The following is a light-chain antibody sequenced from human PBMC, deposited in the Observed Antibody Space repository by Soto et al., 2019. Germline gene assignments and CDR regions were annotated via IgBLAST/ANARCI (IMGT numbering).Light chain of an antibody. Sequence: EIVLTQSPCTMTLCPGERATLSCRASQSVSSYLAWYQQKPGQAPRLLIYDASNRATGIPARFSGSGSGTEFTLSISSLQSEDFAVYYCQQYNDNWPTFGQGTNVDI. CDR2: DAS. V-gene: IGKV3D-15*01. CDR1: QSVSSY. CDR3: QQYNDNWPT. J-gene: IGKJ1*01.